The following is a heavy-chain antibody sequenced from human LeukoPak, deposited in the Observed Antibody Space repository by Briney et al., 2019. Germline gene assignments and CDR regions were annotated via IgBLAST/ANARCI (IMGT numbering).Heavy chain of an antibody. CDR3: ARGGCASCYRPSDALDI. Sequence: SVKVSCKASGGTFSSYTISWVRQAPGQGLEWMGGIIPTFGRTSYAQKFQDRVTITADESTGTSYMELSSLTSDDMGVYYCARGGCASCYRPSDALDIWGEGTMVTVSS. V-gene: IGHV1-69*13. CDR2: IIPTFGRT. CDR1: GGTFSSYT. J-gene: IGHJ3*02. D-gene: IGHD2-15*01.